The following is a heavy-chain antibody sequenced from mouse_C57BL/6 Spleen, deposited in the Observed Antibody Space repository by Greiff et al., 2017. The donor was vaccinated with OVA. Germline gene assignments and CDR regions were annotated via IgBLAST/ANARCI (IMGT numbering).Heavy chain of an antibody. CDR2: IYPGSGNT. CDR3: ARISSWYFDV. Sequence: QVQLQQSGPELVKPGASVKISCKASGYSFTSYYIHWVKQRPGQGLEWIGWIYPGSGNTKYNEKFKGKATLAADTSSSTAYMQLSSLTSEDSAVYYCARISSWYFDVWGTGTTVTVSS. D-gene: IGHD1-1*01. V-gene: IGHV1-66*01. CDR1: GYSFTSYY. J-gene: IGHJ1*03.